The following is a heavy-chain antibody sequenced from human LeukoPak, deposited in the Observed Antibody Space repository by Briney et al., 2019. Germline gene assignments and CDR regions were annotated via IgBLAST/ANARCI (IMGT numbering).Heavy chain of an antibody. D-gene: IGHD1-26*01. CDR2: IRFDGINK. Sequence: PGGSLRLSCVASQFTFSSYAMHWVRQAPGKGLEWVASIRFDGINKYYADFVKGRFTISRDNSKDMLYLQMNSLRTEDTAVYYCARDPSYRGFDAFDIWGQGTMVTVSS. CDR1: QFTFSSYA. CDR3: ARDPSYRGFDAFDI. J-gene: IGHJ3*02. V-gene: IGHV3-30*02.